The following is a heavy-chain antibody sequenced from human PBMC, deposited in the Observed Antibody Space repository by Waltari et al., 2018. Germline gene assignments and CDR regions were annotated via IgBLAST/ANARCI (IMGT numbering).Heavy chain of an antibody. V-gene: IGHV4-34*01. CDR2: INHSGST. Sequence: QVQLQQWGAGLLKPSETLSLTCAVYGGSFSGYYWSWIRQPPGKGLEWIGEINHSGSTNYNPSLKSRVTISVDTSKNQFSLKLSSVTAADTAVYYCARGISVWYQLLYHAWFDPWGQGTLVTVSS. CDR1: GGSFSGYY. D-gene: IGHD2-2*02. J-gene: IGHJ5*02. CDR3: ARGISVWYQLLYHAWFDP.